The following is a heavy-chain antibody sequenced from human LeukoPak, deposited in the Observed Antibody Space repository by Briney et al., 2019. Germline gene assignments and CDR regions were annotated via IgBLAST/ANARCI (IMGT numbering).Heavy chain of an antibody. CDR2: ISAYNGNT. D-gene: IGHD2-21*02. CDR1: GYLFITYY. J-gene: IGHJ4*02. CDR3: ARDRAMTSFDY. V-gene: IGHV1-18*04. Sequence: ASVKVSCKASGYLFITYYMHWVRQAPGQGLEWMGWISAYNGNTNYAQKLQGRVTMTTDTSTSTAYMEPRSLRSDDTAVYYCARDRAMTSFDYWGQGTLVTVSS.